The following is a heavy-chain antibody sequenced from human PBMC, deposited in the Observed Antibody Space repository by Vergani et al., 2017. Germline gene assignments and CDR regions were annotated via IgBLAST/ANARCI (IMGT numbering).Heavy chain of an antibody. CDR3: ARDRAATAEFDY. V-gene: IGHV4-34*11. D-gene: IGHD2-15*01. J-gene: IGHJ4*02. CDR2: IYYSGST. Sequence: QVQLQQWGAGLLKPSETLSLTCAVYGGSFSSYYWSWIRQPPGKGLEWIGYIYYSGSTNYNPSLKSRVTISVDTCKNQFSLKLSSVTAADTAVYYCARDRAATAEFDYWGQGTLVTVSS. CDR1: GGSFSSYY.